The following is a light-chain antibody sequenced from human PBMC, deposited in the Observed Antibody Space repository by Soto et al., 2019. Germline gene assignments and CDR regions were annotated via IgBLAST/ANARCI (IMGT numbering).Light chain of an antibody. J-gene: IGKJ4*01. V-gene: IGKV3-20*01. Sequence: EIVLTQSPGTLSLSPGERATVYCRASQSVRNNYLTWYQQKPGQAPRLLIYDASNRAAGIPDRFSGSGSGIDFTLTISRLEPEDFAVYYCQQYGSSPLTFGGGTKVEIK. CDR2: DAS. CDR1: QSVRNNY. CDR3: QQYGSSPLT.